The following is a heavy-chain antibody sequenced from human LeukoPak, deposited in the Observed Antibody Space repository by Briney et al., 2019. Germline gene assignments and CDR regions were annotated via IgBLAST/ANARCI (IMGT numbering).Heavy chain of an antibody. CDR1: GGSISSYY. CDR2: IYYSGST. Sequence: SETLSLTCSVSGGSISSYYWSWIRQPPGKGLDWIGYIYYSGSTDYNPSLKRRVTISIDTSKNQFSLKLTSVTAADTAVYYCASLSGVSGAFDIWGQGTVVTVSS. D-gene: IGHD6-19*01. CDR3: ASLSGVSGAFDI. J-gene: IGHJ3*02. V-gene: IGHV4-59*01.